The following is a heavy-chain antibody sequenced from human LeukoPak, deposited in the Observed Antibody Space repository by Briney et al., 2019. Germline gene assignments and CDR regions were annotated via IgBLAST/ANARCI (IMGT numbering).Heavy chain of an antibody. CDR1: GFTFSSYS. CDR3: ARDQGSSGFY. Sequence: PGRSLRLSCAASGFTFSSYSMNWVRQAPGKGLEWVSYISSSSSTIYYADSVKGRFTISRDNAKNSLYLQMNSLRAEDTAVYYCARDQGSSGFYWGQGTLVTVSS. V-gene: IGHV3-48*01. CDR2: ISSSSSTI. D-gene: IGHD6-19*01. J-gene: IGHJ4*02.